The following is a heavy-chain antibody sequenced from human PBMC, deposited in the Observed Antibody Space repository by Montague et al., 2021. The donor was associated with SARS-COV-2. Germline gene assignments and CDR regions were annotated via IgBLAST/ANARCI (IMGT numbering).Heavy chain of an antibody. V-gene: IGHV4-34*01. J-gene: IGHJ6*02. Sequence: SETLSLTCAVSGGSFSDYSWTWIRQPPGKGLEWIGEINHSGITKYNPTLKSRVTVSVDTSTNQFSLSLTSVTAADTAVYHCEGWHVSPEDGMDVWGQGTTVTVSS. CDR1: GGSFSDYS. CDR2: INHSGIT. CDR3: EGWHVSPEDGMDV.